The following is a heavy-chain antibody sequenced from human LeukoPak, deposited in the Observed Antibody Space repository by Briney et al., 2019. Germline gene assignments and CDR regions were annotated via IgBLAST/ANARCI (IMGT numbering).Heavy chain of an antibody. CDR3: AREYSGSYYVAAFDV. D-gene: IGHD1-26*01. CDR2: MRSDGNNK. J-gene: IGHJ3*01. CDR1: GFTFNNYG. V-gene: IGHV3-33*01. Sequence: GGSLRLSCAASGFTFNNYGMHWVRQAPGKGLEWVAVMRSDGNNKYYVDSVKGRFTVSRDKSKNTLYLQMNSLRTEDTAVYYCAREYSGSYYVAAFDVWGQGTLVTVSS.